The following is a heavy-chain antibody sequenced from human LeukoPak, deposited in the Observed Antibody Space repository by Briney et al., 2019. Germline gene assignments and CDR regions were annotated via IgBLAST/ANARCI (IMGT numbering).Heavy chain of an antibody. V-gene: IGHV3-9*01. J-gene: IGHJ4*02. Sequence: HLGGSLRLSCAASGFTFDDYAMHWVRQAPGKGLEWVSGISWNSGSIGYADSVKGRFTISRDNAKNSLYLQMNSLRAEDTALYYCAKDPHSSSWSYFDYWGQGTLVTVSS. D-gene: IGHD6-13*01. CDR2: ISWNSGSI. CDR3: AKDPHSSSWSYFDY. CDR1: GFTFDDYA.